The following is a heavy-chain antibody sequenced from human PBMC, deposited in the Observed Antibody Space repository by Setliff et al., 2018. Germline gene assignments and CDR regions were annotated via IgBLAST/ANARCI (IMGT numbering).Heavy chain of an antibody. V-gene: IGHV4-38-2*01. J-gene: IGHJ5*02. CDR1: GFSISSGYY. CDR2: IHHSGKA. D-gene: IGHD3-22*01. Sequence: SETLSLTCAVSGFSISSGYYWGWIRQPPGKGLEWIVNIHHSGKAYYNPSLKSRVTMSVDKSKNQFSLKLTSVTAADTAVYYCARAHTWSLPNDNSGYPGWFDPWGQGTLVTVSS. CDR3: ARAHTWSLPNDNSGYPGWFDP.